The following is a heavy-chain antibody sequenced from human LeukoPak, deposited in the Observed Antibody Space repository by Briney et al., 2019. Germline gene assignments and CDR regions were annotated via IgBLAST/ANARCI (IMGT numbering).Heavy chain of an antibody. J-gene: IGHJ4*02. CDR1: GYAFTSYG. Sequence: ASVKVSCKASGYAFTSYGISWVRQAPGQGLEWMGWISAYNGNTNYAQKVQGRVTMTTDTSTSTAYMELRSLRSDDAAVYYCARDEGLWFGELSPYYFDYWGQGTLVTVSS. D-gene: IGHD3-10*01. CDR2: ISAYNGNT. CDR3: ARDEGLWFGELSPYYFDY. V-gene: IGHV1-18*01.